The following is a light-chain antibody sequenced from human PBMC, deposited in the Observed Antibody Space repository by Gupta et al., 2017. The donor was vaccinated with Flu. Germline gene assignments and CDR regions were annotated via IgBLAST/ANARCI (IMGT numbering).Light chain of an antibody. V-gene: IGLV1-44*01. CDR2: SNN. Sequence: QSVLTQPPSASGTPGQRVTISCSGSSSNIGSNTVNWYQQLPGTAPPLLIYSNNQRPSGVPDRFSGSKSGTSASLAISGLQSEDEADYYCAAWDDSLNGRVFGGGTKLTVL. CDR3: AAWDDSLNGRV. J-gene: IGLJ3*02. CDR1: SSNIGSNT.